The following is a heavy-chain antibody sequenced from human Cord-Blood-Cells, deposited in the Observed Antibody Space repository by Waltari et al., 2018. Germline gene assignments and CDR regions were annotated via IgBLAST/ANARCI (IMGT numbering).Heavy chain of an antibody. CDR2: ISYDGSNK. J-gene: IGHJ3*02. CDR1: GFTFSSYA. V-gene: IGHV3-30*04. CDR3: ARYPSWYDAFDI. Sequence: QLHLVESGGGVVQPGRSLRLSCAASGFTFSSYAMFWVRQAPGKGLEWVAVISYDGSNKYYADSVKGRFTISRDNSKNTLYLQMNSLRAEDTAVYYCARYPSWYDAFDIWGQGTMVTVSS. D-gene: IGHD6-13*01.